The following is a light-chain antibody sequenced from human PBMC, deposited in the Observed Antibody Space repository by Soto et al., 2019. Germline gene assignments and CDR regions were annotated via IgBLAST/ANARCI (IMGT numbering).Light chain of an antibody. Sequence: EIVLTQSPGTLSLSPGERATLSCRASQSVSSNYLAWYQQKPGQAPRLLIYGASSRATGIPDRFSGSGSGTAFTLTISGLEPEDFAVYYCQQYGNSPWTFGQGTKVEI. CDR1: QSVSSNY. V-gene: IGKV3-20*01. CDR3: QQYGNSPWT. CDR2: GAS. J-gene: IGKJ1*01.